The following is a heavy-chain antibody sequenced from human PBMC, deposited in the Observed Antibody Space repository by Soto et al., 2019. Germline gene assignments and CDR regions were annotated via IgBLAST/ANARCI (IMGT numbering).Heavy chain of an antibody. V-gene: IGHV3-23*01. D-gene: IGHD3-10*01. J-gene: IGHJ6*02. Sequence: EVQLLESGGGLVQPGGSLRLSCAASGFTFSSFGMSWTRQAPGKGLEWVSSISDSGGNTYYADSVKGRFTISRDNSKNTLYLQVNSLRAEDTAVYYCAKPSGSGSLHMDVWGQGTTVTVSS. CDR3: AKPSGSGSLHMDV. CDR2: ISDSGGNT. CDR1: GFTFSSFG.